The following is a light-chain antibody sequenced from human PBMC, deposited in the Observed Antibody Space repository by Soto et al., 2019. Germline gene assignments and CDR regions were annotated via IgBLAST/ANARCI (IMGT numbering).Light chain of an antibody. CDR1: LSGSSSY. CDR3: QQYGSSPYT. V-gene: IGKV3-20*01. J-gene: IGKJ2*01. Sequence: DIGLTQSPCTLSFSPGERATLSCRASLSGSSSYLAWYQQKRGQAPRLLIYGASSRTTGIPARFSGIGSGTDFTLTSSRLESEAFAVYYCQQYGSSPYTLGQGTKPEIK. CDR2: GAS.